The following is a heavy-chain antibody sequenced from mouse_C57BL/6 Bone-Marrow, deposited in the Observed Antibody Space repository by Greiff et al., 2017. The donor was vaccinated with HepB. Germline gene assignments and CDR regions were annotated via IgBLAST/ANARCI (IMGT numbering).Heavy chain of an antibody. D-gene: IGHD1-1*01. CDR3: ARGFITTVVATDY. CDR1: GFTFSSYA. J-gene: IGHJ2*01. Sequence: EVKLVESGGGLVKPGGSLKLSCAASGFTFSSYAMSWVRQTPEKRLEWVATISDGGSYTYYPDNVKGRFTISRDNAKNNLYLQMSHLKSEDTAMYYCARGFITTVVATDYWGQGTTLTVSS. CDR2: ISDGGSYT. V-gene: IGHV5-4*03.